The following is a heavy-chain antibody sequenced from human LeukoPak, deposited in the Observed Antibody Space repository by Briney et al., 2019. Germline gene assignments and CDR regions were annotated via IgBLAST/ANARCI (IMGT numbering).Heavy chain of an antibody. CDR1: GGSISSGGYY. J-gene: IGHJ3*02. CDR2: IYYSGST. CDR3: ASSVEMATIDAFDI. Sequence: SETLSLTCTVSGGSISSGGYYWSWIRQPPGKGLEWIGYIYYSGSTNYNPSLKSRVTIAVDTSKNQFSLKLSSVTAADTAVYYCASSVEMATIDAFDIWGQGTMVTVSS. D-gene: IGHD5-24*01. V-gene: IGHV4-61*08.